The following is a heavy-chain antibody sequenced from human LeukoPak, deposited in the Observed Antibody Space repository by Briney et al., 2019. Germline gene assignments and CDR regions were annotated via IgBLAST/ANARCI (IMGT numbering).Heavy chain of an antibody. V-gene: IGHV4-59*01. D-gene: IGHD3-22*01. CDR2: ISYSGST. CDR1: GGSISSYY. J-gene: IGHJ4*02. Sequence: PSETLSLTCTVSGGSISSYYWSWIRQPPGKGLEWIGYISYSGSTNYNPSLKSRVTISVDTSKNQFSLKLSSVTAADTAVYYCARENYYDSSGYWDYWGQGTLVTVSS. CDR3: ARENYYDSSGYWDY.